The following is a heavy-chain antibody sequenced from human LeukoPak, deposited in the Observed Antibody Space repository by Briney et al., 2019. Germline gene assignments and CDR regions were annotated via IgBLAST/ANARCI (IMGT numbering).Heavy chain of an antibody. Sequence: GGSLRLSCAASGFAFSTYAMSWVRQAPGKGLEWVSALSGRGEKTFYAASVRGRFSISRDNSKNTLYLQMKSLRAEDTAVYYCAKDLNYGLDVWGQGPTVTVSS. D-gene: IGHD3-10*01. CDR1: GFAFSTYA. V-gene: IGHV3-23*01. J-gene: IGHJ6*02. CDR3: AKDLNYGLDV. CDR2: LSGRGEKT.